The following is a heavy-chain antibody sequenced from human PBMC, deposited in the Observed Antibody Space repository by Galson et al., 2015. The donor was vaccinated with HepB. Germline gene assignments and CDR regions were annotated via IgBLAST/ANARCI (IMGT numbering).Heavy chain of an antibody. V-gene: IGHV3-53*01. CDR1: GFTFSSYS. CDR3: ARDLRTQQLVDY. D-gene: IGHD6-13*01. Sequence: SLRLSCAASGFTFSSYSMNWVRQAPGKGLEWVSVIYSGGCTYYADSVKGRFTISRDNSKNTLYLQMNSLRAEDTAVYYCARDLRTQQLVDYWGQGTLVTVSP. CDR2: IYSGGCT. J-gene: IGHJ4*02.